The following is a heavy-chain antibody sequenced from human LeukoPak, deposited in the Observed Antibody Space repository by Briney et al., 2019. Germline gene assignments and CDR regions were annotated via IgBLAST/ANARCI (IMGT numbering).Heavy chain of an antibody. Sequence: PGESLRISCKGSGYSFTSYWISWVRQMPGKGLEWMGWIDPSDSYANYSPSFQGHVTISADKSISTAYLQWNSLEASDTAMYYCARHARYCGTTSSYFKYWGQGTLVTVST. D-gene: IGHD2-2*01. J-gene: IGHJ4*02. CDR1: GYSFTSYW. V-gene: IGHV5-10-1*01. CDR3: ARHARYCGTTSSYFKY. CDR2: IDPSDSYA.